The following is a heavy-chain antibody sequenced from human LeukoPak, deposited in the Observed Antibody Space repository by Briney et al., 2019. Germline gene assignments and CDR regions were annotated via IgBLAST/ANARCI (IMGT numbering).Heavy chain of an antibody. CDR1: GGSISRYY. V-gene: IGHV4-59*01. D-gene: IGHD1-1*01. J-gene: IGHJ4*02. CDR2: IYYSGYT. CDR3: ARISNWNDGYFDY. Sequence: SETLSLTCTVSGGSISRYYWSWIRQPPGKGLEWIGYIYYSGYTNYNPSLKSRVTISVDTFKNQFSLKLSSVTTADTAVYYCARISNWNDGYFDYWGQGTLVFVSS.